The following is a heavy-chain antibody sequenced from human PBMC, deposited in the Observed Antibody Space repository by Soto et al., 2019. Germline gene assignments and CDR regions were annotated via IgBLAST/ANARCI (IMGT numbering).Heavy chain of an antibody. CDR3: ATGAGSSWYGYYYGIDV. CDR2: IYYSGST. Sequence: SETLSLTCTVSGGSVSSGSYYWSWIRQPPGKGLGWIGYIYYSGSTNYNPSLKSRVTISVDTSKNQFSLKLSSVTAADTAVYYCATGAGSSWYGYYYGIDVWGQGTTVTAP. D-gene: IGHD6-13*01. J-gene: IGHJ6*02. V-gene: IGHV4-61*01. CDR1: GGSVSSGSYY.